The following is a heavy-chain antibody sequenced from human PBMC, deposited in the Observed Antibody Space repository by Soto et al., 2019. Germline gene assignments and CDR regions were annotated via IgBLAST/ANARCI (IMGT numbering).Heavy chain of an antibody. V-gene: IGHV4-30-2*01. J-gene: IGHJ6*02. CDR1: GGSISSGGYS. Sequence: SETLSLTCAVSGGSISSGGYSCNWIRQPPGKGLEWIGYIYHSGSTYYNPSLKSRVTISVDRSKNQFSLKLSSVTAADTAVYYCARVSGIYYYGMDVWGQGTTVTVSS. CDR3: ARVSGIYYYGMDV. CDR2: IYHSGST. D-gene: IGHD3-10*01.